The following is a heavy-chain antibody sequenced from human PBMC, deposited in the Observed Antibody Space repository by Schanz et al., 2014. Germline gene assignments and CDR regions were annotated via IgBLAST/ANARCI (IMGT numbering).Heavy chain of an antibody. J-gene: IGHJ5*02. D-gene: IGHD3-9*01. Sequence: EVQLVESGGGLVQPGGSLRLSCTASGFTFTNYAMSWVRQAPGKGLEWVSSISSGGGSTYYADSVKGRFTISRDNSKNTLYLQMNSLRAEDTAVYYCAKAADWPVTRFDPWGQGTLVTVSS. CDR1: GFTFTNYA. CDR3: AKAADWPVTRFDP. CDR2: ISSGGGST. V-gene: IGHV3-23*04.